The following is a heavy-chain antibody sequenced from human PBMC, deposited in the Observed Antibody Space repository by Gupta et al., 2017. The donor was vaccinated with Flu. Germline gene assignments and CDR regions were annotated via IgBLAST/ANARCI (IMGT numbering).Heavy chain of an antibody. D-gene: IGHD3-10*01. CDR1: GDSVTTADYY. CDR2: TSFGGVT. V-gene: IGHV4-61*02. J-gene: IGHJ6*02. Sequence: QVRLEESGPGLVKPSQTLSLTCAVSGDSVTTADYYWNWVRQPAGKTLEWIGRTSFGGVTNSNPARKVLVSISLNPTKNLFSLDLQSVIEEEKAVYYCAIAASRVRGGAYYGMNICVLGTTV. CDR3: AIAASRVRGGAYYGMNI.